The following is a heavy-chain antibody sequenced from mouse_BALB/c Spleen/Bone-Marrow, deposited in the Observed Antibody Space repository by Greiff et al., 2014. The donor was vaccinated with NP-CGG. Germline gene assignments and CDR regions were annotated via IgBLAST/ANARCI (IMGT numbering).Heavy chain of an antibody. CDR1: GFTFSNYA. CDR2: ISSGGGFT. D-gene: IGHD2-1*01. J-gene: IGHJ4*01. V-gene: IGHV5-9-3*01. CDR3: ARQGGNYPYYYAMDY. Sequence: EVMLVESGGGLVKPGGSLKLSCAVSGFTFSNYAMSWVRQTPEKRLEWVATISSGGGFTYYPDSVEGRFTISRDNAKNTLYLQMSSLRSEDTAMYYCARQGGNYPYYYAMDYWGQGTSVTVSS.